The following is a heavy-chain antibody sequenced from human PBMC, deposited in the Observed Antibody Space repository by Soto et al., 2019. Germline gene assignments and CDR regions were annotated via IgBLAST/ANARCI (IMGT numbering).Heavy chain of an antibody. V-gene: IGHV1-18*01. D-gene: IGHD2-15*01. J-gene: IGHJ4*02. CDR1: GYTFTSYG. Sequence: QVQLVQSGAEVKKPGASVKVSCKASGYTFTSYGISWVRQAPGQGLEWMGWISGYNANTNYAQKLQARVTMTTDTSTTTAYMELRSLRSDDTAVYFCARAAREAVFRGAFNSWGQGTLVTVSS. CDR3: ARAAREAVFRGAFNS. CDR2: ISGYNANT.